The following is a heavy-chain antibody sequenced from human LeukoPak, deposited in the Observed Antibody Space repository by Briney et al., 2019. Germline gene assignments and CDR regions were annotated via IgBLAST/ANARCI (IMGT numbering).Heavy chain of an antibody. J-gene: IGHJ4*02. Sequence: GGSLRLSCAASGFTFDDYGMSWVRQAPGKGLEWVSGINWNGGSTGYADSVKGRFTISRDNAKNSLYLQMNSLRAEDTALYHCAREGPSSSGWGSDYWGQGTLVTVSS. D-gene: IGHD6-19*01. CDR2: INWNGGST. CDR3: AREGPSSSGWGSDY. CDR1: GFTFDDYG. V-gene: IGHV3-20*01.